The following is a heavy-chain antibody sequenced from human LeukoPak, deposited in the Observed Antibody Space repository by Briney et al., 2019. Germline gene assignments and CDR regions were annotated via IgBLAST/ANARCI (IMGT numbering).Heavy chain of an antibody. V-gene: IGHV4-39*01. Sequence: PSETLSLTCTVSGGSITNSYYWAWIRPPPGKGLEWIGSMYYSGSTYYNPSLKSRVTISVDTSKNRFSLKLSSVTAADTAVYYCARQYYYNRAIYSKLDYWGQGILVTVSS. CDR1: GGSITNSYY. J-gene: IGHJ4*02. D-gene: IGHD3-22*01. CDR3: ARQYYYNRAIYSKLDY. CDR2: MYYSGST.